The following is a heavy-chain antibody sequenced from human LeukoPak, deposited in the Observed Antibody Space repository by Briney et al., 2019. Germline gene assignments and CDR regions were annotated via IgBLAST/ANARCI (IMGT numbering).Heavy chain of an antibody. J-gene: IGHJ4*02. CDR1: GFTFSNSD. CDR3: ARAWRDGDYDPVLDY. Sequence: GGSLRLSCAASGFTFSNSDMHWVRQAAGRGLEWVSGIGAAGDTSYAGFVKGRFTISREDAKNSLYLQMNSLSAGDTAVYYCARAWRDGDYDPVLDYWGQGSLVTVSS. V-gene: IGHV3-13*01. CDR2: IGAAGDT. D-gene: IGHD4-17*01.